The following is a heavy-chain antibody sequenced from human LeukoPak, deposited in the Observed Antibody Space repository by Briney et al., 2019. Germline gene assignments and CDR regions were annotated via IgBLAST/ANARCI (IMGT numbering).Heavy chain of an antibody. CDR2: IHPGDSDP. D-gene: IGHD3-3*01. Sequence: GESLKISCKGSGYSFTSYWIGWVRQLPGKGLEWMGIIHPGDSDPRYSPSFQGQVTISADKSINTAYLQWSSLKASDTAMYYCARTYRITIFGVLTTDAFDIWGQGTMVTVSS. CDR3: ARTYRITIFGVLTTDAFDI. CDR1: GYSFTSYW. J-gene: IGHJ3*02. V-gene: IGHV5-51*01.